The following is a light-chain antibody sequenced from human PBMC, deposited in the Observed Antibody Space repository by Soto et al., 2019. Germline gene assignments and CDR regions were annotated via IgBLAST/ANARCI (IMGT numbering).Light chain of an antibody. CDR3: QHYANSFWT. CDR2: AAS. V-gene: IGKV3-20*01. Sequence: IVLTQSPDTLSLSPGERATLSCRASQSVSSSQLVWYQQKPGQAPRLLIYAASSSATGIPDRFSGSGSGTDFTLTVSQLETEDFAVYYCQHYANSFWTFGQGTNVEIK. CDR1: QSVSSSQ. J-gene: IGKJ1*01.